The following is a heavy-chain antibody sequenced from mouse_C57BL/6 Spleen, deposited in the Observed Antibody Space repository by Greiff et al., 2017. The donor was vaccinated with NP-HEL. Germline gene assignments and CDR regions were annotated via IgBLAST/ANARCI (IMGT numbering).Heavy chain of an antibody. J-gene: IGHJ2*01. CDR1: GFNIKDDY. V-gene: IGHV14-4*01. Sequence: EVQLQQSGAELVRPGASVKLSCTASGFNIKDDYMHWVKQRPEQGLEWIGWIDPENGDTEYASKFQGKATITADTSSNTAYLQLSSLTSEDTAVYYCTTDYYYGSSSASGYWGQGTTLTVSS. D-gene: IGHD1-1*01. CDR2: IDPENGDT. CDR3: TTDYYYGSSSASGY.